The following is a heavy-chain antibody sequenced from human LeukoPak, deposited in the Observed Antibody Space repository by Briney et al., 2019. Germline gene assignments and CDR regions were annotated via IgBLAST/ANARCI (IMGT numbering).Heavy chain of an antibody. CDR3: AKTRPLDSSSWSHGDY. Sequence: GGSLSLSCAASGFTFSSYAMSWVRQAPGKGLEWVSAISGGGDSTYYGDSVKGRFTISRDNSKNTLYLQMNSLRAEDTAVYYCAKTRPLDSSSWSHGDYWGQGTLVTVSS. CDR1: GFTFSSYA. D-gene: IGHD6-13*01. V-gene: IGHV3-23*01. CDR2: ISGGGDST. J-gene: IGHJ4*02.